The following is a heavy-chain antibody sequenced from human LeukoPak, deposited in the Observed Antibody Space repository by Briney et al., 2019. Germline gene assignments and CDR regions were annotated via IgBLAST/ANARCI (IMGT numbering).Heavy chain of an antibody. CDR1: ELTFSRYA. CDR2: ISESGSGT. J-gene: IGHJ4*02. D-gene: IGHD5-18*01. CDR3: AKDIAQGYTFGSIEQDY. Sequence: PGGSLRLSCAVSELTFSRYAMSWVCQAPGKGLEWVSAISESGSGTYYADSVKGRFTISRDNSKDTLSLQMNSLRAEDTAVYYCAKDIAQGYTFGSIEQDYWGQGTLVTVSS. V-gene: IGHV3-23*01.